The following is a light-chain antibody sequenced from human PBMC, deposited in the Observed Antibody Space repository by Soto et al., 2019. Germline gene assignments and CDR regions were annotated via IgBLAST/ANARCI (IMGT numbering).Light chain of an antibody. CDR3: QHYNNWPLT. CDR1: QSVSSN. V-gene: IGKV3-15*01. Sequence: EIVLTQSPATLSVSPGERASLSCRARQSVSSNLAWYQQKPGQTPRLLIYATSTRATGIPARFSGSGSGTEFTLTISSLQSEDFAVYYCQHYNNWPLTFGGGTKVDIK. CDR2: ATS. J-gene: IGKJ4*01.